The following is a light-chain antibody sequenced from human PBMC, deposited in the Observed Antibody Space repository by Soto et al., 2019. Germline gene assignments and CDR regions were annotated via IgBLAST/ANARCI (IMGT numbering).Light chain of an antibody. Sequence: DIVMTQSPDSLAVSLGERATINCKSSQSVLYSSNNKNYLAWYQQKPGQPPKLLIYWASTRESGVPDRFSGSGSGTDFTLTISSLQAEDLAGYYCQQYYSTPPTFGQGTKVEIK. CDR1: QSVLYSSNNKNY. CDR3: QQYYSTPPT. J-gene: IGKJ1*01. CDR2: WAS. V-gene: IGKV4-1*01.